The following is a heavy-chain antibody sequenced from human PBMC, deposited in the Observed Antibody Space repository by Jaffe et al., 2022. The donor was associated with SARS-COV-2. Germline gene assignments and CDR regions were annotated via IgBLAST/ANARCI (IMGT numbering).Heavy chain of an antibody. CDR2: ISYDGSNK. J-gene: IGHJ4*02. CDR1: GFTFSSYA. V-gene: IGHV3-30*04. D-gene: IGHD2-2*01. Sequence: QVQLVESGGGVVQPGRSLRLSCAASGFTFSSYAMHWVRQAPGKGLEWVAVISYDGSNKYYADSVKGRFTISRDNSKNTLYLQMNSLRAEDTAVYYCARALYCSSTSCQLAFFDYWGQGTLVTVSS. CDR3: ARALYCSSTSCQLAFFDY.